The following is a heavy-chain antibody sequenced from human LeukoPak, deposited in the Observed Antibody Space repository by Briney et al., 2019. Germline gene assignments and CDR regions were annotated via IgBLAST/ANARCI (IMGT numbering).Heavy chain of an antibody. CDR2: INHSGST. CDR1: GGSFSGYY. J-gene: IGHJ4*02. D-gene: IGHD3-9*01. V-gene: IGHV4-34*01. Sequence: SETLSLTCAVYGGSFSGYYWSWIRQPPGKGLEWIGQINHSGSTNYNPSLKSRVTISVDTSKNQFSLKLSSVTAADTAVYYCASRYYDILTGYYTVDYWGQGTLVTVSS. CDR3: ASRYYDILTGYYTVDY.